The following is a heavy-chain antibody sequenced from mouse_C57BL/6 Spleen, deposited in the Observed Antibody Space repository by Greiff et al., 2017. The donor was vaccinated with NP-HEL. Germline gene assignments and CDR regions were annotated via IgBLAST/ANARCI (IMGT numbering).Heavy chain of an antibody. Sequence: QVQLKESGAELVRPGSSVKLSCKASGYTFTSYWMHWVKQRPIQGLEWIGNIDPSDSETHYNQKFKDKATLTVDKSSSTAYMQLSSLTSEDSAVYYCAIITTVVEGYWGQSTTLTVSS. J-gene: IGHJ2*01. CDR3: AIITTVVEGY. V-gene: IGHV1-52*01. CDR2: IDPSDSET. D-gene: IGHD1-1*01. CDR1: GYTFTSYW.